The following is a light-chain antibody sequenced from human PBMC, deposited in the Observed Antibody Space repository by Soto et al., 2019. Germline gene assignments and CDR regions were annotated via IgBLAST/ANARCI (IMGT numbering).Light chain of an antibody. Sequence: QSALTQPASVSGSPGQSITISCTGTSSDVGSYNLVSWYQQHPGKAPKLMIYEGSKRPSGVSNRFSGSKSGNTASLTISGLHAEDEADYCCCSYAGSSTSVVFGGGTKVTVL. CDR1: SSDVGSYNL. CDR3: CSYAGSSTSVV. V-gene: IGLV2-23*01. J-gene: IGLJ2*01. CDR2: EGS.